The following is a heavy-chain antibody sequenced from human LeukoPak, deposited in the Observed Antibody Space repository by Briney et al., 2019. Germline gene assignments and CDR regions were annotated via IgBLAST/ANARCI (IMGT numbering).Heavy chain of an antibody. J-gene: IGHJ5*02. D-gene: IGHD4-17*01. CDR2: IYHSGST. V-gene: IGHV4-30-2*01. CDR1: GGSISSGDYS. Sequence: KSSETLSLTCAVSGGSISSGDYSWSWIRQPPGKGLEWIGYIYHSGSTYYNPSLKSRVTISVDRSKNQFSLKLSSVTAADTAVYYCAREYGDRFGSGWFDPWGQGTLVTVSS. CDR3: AREYGDRFGSGWFDP.